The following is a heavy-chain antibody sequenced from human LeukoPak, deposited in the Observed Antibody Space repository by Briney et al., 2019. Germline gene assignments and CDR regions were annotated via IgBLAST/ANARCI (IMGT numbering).Heavy chain of an antibody. CDR3: ARDFSGIVVVPAAIGEVV. D-gene: IGHD2-2*01. Sequence: PGGSLRLSCAVSGFPFSSYWMHWVRQAPGKGLVWVSRINSDGSTTNYADSVEGRFTISRDNAKNSLYLQMNSLRAEDTAVYYCARDFSGIVVVPAAIGEVVWGQGSLVTVSS. CDR2: INSDGSTT. V-gene: IGHV3-74*01. CDR1: GFPFSSYW. J-gene: IGHJ4*02.